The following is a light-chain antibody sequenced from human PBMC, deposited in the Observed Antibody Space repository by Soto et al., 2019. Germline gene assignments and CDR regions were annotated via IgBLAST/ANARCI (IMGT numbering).Light chain of an antibody. Sequence: EIGMTQSPATLSLSPGERATLSCRASQTIDNTLAWYQRKPGQAPRLLIYDASTRATGVPARFSGSGSGTDFTLTISSLQSEDFAVYYCQHYNYWPYTFGQGTKV. J-gene: IGKJ2*01. CDR2: DAS. CDR1: QTIDNT. CDR3: QHYNYWPYT. V-gene: IGKV3-15*01.